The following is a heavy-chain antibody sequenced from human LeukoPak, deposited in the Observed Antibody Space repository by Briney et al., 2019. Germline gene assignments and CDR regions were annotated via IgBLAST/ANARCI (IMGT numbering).Heavy chain of an antibody. J-gene: IGHJ4*02. CDR2: ISSGGGSI. D-gene: IGHD6-19*01. Sequence: GGSLRLSCVASGFSFNNHEMNWVRQAPGKGLEWVSYISSGGGSIYYADSVKGRFTISRDNSKNTLYLQMNSLRAEDTAVYYCATDSSGWFYFDYWGQGTLVTVSS. V-gene: IGHV3-48*03. CDR1: GFSFNNHE. CDR3: ATDSSGWFYFDY.